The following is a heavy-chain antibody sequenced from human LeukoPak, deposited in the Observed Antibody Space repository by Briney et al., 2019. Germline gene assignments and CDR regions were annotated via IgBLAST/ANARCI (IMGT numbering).Heavy chain of an antibody. D-gene: IGHD2/OR15-2a*01. V-gene: IGHV3-33*01. CDR1: GFTFSSYG. J-gene: IGHJ4*02. Sequence: PGGSLRLSCAASGFTFSSYGMHWVRQAPGKGLEWVAVIWYDGTNKYYADSVKGRFTISRDNSKNTLYLQMNSLRVEDTAVYFCARVGGFYYFDHWGQGTLVTVSS. CDR2: IWYDGTNK. CDR3: ARVGGFYYFDH.